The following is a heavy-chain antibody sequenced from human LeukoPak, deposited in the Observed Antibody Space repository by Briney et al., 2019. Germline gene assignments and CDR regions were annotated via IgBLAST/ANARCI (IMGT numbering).Heavy chain of an antibody. V-gene: IGHV4-4*07. CDR1: GGSISSYY. CDR2: IYTSGST. CDR3: ARDAPVPEWEVNDAFDI. J-gene: IGHJ3*02. Sequence: PSETLSLTXTVSGGSISSYYWSWIRQPAGKGLEWIGRIYTSGSTNYNPSLKSRVTMPVDTSKNQFSLKLSSVTAADTAVYYCARDAPVPEWEVNDAFDIWGQGTMVTVSS. D-gene: IGHD1-26*01.